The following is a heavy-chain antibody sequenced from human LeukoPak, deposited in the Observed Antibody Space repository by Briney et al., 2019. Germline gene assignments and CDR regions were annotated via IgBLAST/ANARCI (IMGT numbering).Heavy chain of an antibody. CDR2: ISPNSGGT. CDR3: ASAIVVVPATKAGGYYYYGMDV. V-gene: IGHV1-2*02. D-gene: IGHD2-2*01. CDR1: GYTFTGYY. J-gene: IGHJ6*02. Sequence: ASVKVSCKASGYTFTGYYMHWVRQAPGQGLEWMGWISPNSGGTNYAQKFQGRVTMTRDTSISTAYMELSRLRSDDTAVYYCASAIVVVPATKAGGYYYYGMDVWGQGTTVTVSS.